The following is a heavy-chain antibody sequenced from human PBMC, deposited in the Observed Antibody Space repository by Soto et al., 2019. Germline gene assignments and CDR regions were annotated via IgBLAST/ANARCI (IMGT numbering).Heavy chain of an antibody. CDR2: ISSSSSYI. V-gene: IGHV3-21*01. CDR1: GFTFSSYS. Sequence: GSLRLSFAASGFTFSSYSMNWVRQAPGKGLEWVSSISSSSSYIYYADSVKGRFTISRDNAKNSLYLQMNSLRAEGTAVYYCATDVVVVVAATHHDFDYWGQGTLVTVSS. CDR3: ATDVVVVVAATHHDFDY. J-gene: IGHJ4*02. D-gene: IGHD2-15*01.